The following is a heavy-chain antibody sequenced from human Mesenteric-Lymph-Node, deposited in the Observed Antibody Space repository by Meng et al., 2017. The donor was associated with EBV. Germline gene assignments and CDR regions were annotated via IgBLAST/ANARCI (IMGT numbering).Heavy chain of an antibody. CDR2: IYYSGST. V-gene: IGHV4-31*03. CDR3: ARTNYGDYNWFDP. Sequence: GPLEGSGPGWVKPSQTLSPTGTVSGGSISSGGFYWSWIRQHPGKGLEWIGYIYYSGSTYYNPSLRSRVAISIDTSKNQFSLKLTSVTAADTAVYFCARTNYGDYNWFDPWGQGTLVTVSS. CDR1: GGSISSGGFY. D-gene: IGHD4-17*01. J-gene: IGHJ5*02.